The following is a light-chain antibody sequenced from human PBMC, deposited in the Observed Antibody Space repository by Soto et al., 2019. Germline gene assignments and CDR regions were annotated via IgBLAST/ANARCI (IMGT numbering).Light chain of an antibody. V-gene: IGKV1-39*01. Sequence: DIPMTQSPSSLSASVGDRVTITCRANQSISDYLNWYQQKPGKAPKFLIYASSSLQSGVPSRFRGSGSGTHFTLTISSLQPEDFATYYCQQSYSTPTITFGQGTRLEIK. CDR3: QQSYSTPTIT. CDR1: QSISDY. J-gene: IGKJ5*01. CDR2: ASS.